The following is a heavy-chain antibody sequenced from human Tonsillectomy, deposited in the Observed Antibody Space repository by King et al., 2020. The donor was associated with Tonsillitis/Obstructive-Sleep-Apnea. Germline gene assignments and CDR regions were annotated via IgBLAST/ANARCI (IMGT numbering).Heavy chain of an antibody. D-gene: IGHD4-17*01. J-gene: IGHJ4*02. CDR3: ARDESGDYYFDY. CDR2: SCDDGGNK. V-gene: IGHV3-33*01. Sequence: VQLVESGGGVVQPGRSLRLSCSSSGVTFTIYGMHGVRQAPGQGWGWVAVSCDDGGNKYYADSVKGRFTISRDNSKNTLYLQMNSLRAEDTAVYYCARDESGDYYFDYWGQGTLVTVSS. CDR1: GVTFTIYG.